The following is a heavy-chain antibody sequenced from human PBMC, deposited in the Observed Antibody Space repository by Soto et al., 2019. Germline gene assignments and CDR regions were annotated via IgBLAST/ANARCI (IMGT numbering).Heavy chain of an antibody. CDR3: ARVVATIPYYYFGMDV. CDR2: INHSGST. J-gene: IGHJ6*02. V-gene: IGHV4-34*01. Sequence: SETLSLTCAVYGGSFSGYYWSWIRQPPEKGLEWIGEINHSGSTSYNPTLMSRVTISVDTSKNHFSLKLTSVTAADTAVYYCARVVATIPYYYFGMDVWGQGTTVTVSS. D-gene: IGHD5-12*01. CDR1: GGSFSGYY.